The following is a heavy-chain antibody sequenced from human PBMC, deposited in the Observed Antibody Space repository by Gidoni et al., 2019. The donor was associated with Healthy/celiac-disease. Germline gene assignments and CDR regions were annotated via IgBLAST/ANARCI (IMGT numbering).Heavy chain of an antibody. V-gene: IGHV3-30*18. Sequence: QVQLVESGGGVVQPGRSLRLSCAASGFTFSSYGMHWVRQAPGKGLEWVAVISYDGSNKYYADSVKGRFTISRDNSKNTLYLQMNSLRAEDTAVYYCAKGLSEYSGSGQDAFDIWGQGTMVTVSS. D-gene: IGHD1-26*01. CDR2: ISYDGSNK. CDR1: GFTFSSYG. J-gene: IGHJ3*02. CDR3: AKGLSEYSGSGQDAFDI.